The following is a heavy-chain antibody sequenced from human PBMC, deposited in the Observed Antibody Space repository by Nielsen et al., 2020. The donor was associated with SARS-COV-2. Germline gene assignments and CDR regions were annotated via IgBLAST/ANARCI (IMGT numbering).Heavy chain of an antibody. CDR3: ARASRGWGNYYYYGMDV. CDR2: ISGSGDSTYADSVKGRFIT. D-gene: IGHD1-26*01. Sequence: GESLKISCAASGFTFSTYAMSWVRQAPGRRLEWVSVISGSGDSTYADSVKGRFITYYADSVKGRFTISRDNAKNSLYLQMNSLRDEDTAVYYCARASRGWGNYYYYGMDVWGQGTTVTVSS. CDR1: GFTFSTYA. J-gene: IGHJ6*02. V-gene: IGHV3-23*01.